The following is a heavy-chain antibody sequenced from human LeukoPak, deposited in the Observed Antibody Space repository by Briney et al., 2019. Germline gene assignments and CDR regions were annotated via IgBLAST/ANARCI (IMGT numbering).Heavy chain of an antibody. CDR1: GFTFSSYG. Sequence: GGSLRLPCAASGFTFSSYGMHWVRQAPGKGLEWVAFIRYDGSNKYYADSVKGRFTISRDNSKNTLYLQMNSLRAEDTAVYYCAREEIQLAAAGPGGFDYWGQGTLVTVSS. D-gene: IGHD6-13*01. V-gene: IGHV3-30*02. J-gene: IGHJ4*02. CDR2: IRYDGSNK. CDR3: AREEIQLAAAGPGGFDY.